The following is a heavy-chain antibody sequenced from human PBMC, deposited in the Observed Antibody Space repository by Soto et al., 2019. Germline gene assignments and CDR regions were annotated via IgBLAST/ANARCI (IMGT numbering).Heavy chain of an antibody. Sequence: QVQLQESGPGLVKPSQTLSLTCTVSGGSISSGGYYWSWIRQHPGKGLEWIGYIYYSGSTYYNPSLKGRVTTSVDTSKNQFSLKLSSVTAADTAVYSCARGGGSGYSFDFWGQGTLVTVSS. V-gene: IGHV4-31*03. CDR1: GGSISSGGYY. CDR2: IYYSGST. CDR3: ARGGGSGYSFDF. J-gene: IGHJ4*02. D-gene: IGHD3-22*01.